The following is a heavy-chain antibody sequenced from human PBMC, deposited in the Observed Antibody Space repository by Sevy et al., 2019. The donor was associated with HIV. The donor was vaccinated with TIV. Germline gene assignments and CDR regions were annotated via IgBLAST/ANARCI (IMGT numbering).Heavy chain of an antibody. CDR1: AGSISPYY. Sequence: SETLSLTCTVSAGSISPYYWNWIRQPPGKGLEWIGYIYYSGSTNYNPSLRSRVTISVDTSKTQFSLKLSSVTAADTAVYFGARGGGFSDEGMDVWGQGTTVTVSS. D-gene: IGHD1-26*01. J-gene: IGHJ6*02. CDR2: IYYSGST. CDR3: ARGGGFSDEGMDV. V-gene: IGHV4-59*01.